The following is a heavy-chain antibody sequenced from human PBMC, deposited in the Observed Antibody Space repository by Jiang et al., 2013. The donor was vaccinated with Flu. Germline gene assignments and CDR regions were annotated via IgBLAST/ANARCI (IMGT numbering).Heavy chain of an antibody. CDR1: GGSISSGGYY. V-gene: IGHV4-31*03. J-gene: IGHJ4*02. D-gene: IGHD3-16*02. Sequence: GPGLVKPSQTLSLTCTVSGGSISSGGYYWSWIRQHPGKGLEWIGYIYYSGSTYYNPSLKSRVTISVDTSKNQFSLKLSSVTAADTAVYYCAREAYYGYVWGSYRERQTHYFDYWGQGTLVTVSS. CDR2: IYYSGST. CDR3: AREAYYGYVWGSYRERQTHYFDY.